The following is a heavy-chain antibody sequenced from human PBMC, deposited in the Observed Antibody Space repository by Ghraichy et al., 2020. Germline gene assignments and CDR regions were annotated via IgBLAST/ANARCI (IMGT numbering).Heavy chain of an antibody. Sequence: GGSLRLSCAASGFTFSKYAMTWVRQAPGKGLEWVSIIRGNGGSIYYADSVKGRFTISRDNSKNTLYLQMNSLRAEDTAIYYCAKDMLTTSYYYYGLDVWGQGATVNVSS. CDR3: AKDMLTTSYYYYGLDV. J-gene: IGHJ6*02. D-gene: IGHD3-16*01. CDR1: GFTFSKYA. CDR2: IRGNGGSI. V-gene: IGHV3-23*01.